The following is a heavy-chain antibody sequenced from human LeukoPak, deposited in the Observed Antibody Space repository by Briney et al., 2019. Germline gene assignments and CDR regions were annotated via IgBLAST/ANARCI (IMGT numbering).Heavy chain of an antibody. D-gene: IGHD2-2*01. CDR3: ASFNSDIVVVPAAMTGMDV. CDR2: IIPIFGIA. CDR1: GGTFSSYA. V-gene: IGHV1-69*04. Sequence: ASVKVSCKASGGTFSSYAISWVRQAPGQGLEWIGRIIPIFGIANYAQKFQGRVTITADKSTSTAYMELSSLGSEDTAVYYCASFNSDIVVVPAAMTGMDVWGQGTTVTVSS. J-gene: IGHJ6*02.